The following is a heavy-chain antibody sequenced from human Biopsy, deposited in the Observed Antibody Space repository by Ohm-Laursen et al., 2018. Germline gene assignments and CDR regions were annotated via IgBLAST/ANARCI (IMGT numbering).Heavy chain of an antibody. Sequence: SSVKVSCKASGGSITTSGISWARQAPGQGLEWVGRINPILGILDYAQRLKDRVTITADKSTNTAYMQLSRLTSEDTAFYYCASLYSGTYVGSDYWGQGTLVTVSS. CDR1: GGSITTSG. V-gene: IGHV1-69*04. CDR3: ASLYSGTYVGSDY. D-gene: IGHD1-26*01. J-gene: IGHJ4*02. CDR2: INPILGIL.